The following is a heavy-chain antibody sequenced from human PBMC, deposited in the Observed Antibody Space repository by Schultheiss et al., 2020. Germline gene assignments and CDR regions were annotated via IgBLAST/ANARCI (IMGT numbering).Heavy chain of an antibody. CDR2: IIPILGIA. V-gene: IGHV1-69*04. CDR1: GGTFSSYT. Sequence: SVKVSCKASGGTFSSYTISWVRQAPGQGLEWMGRIIPILGIANYAQKFQGRVTITADKSTSTAYMELSSLRSEDTAVYYCATDREDSGSSYYYYYGMDVWGQGTTVTVSS. CDR3: ATDREDSGSSYYYYYGMDV. J-gene: IGHJ6*02. D-gene: IGHD1-26*01.